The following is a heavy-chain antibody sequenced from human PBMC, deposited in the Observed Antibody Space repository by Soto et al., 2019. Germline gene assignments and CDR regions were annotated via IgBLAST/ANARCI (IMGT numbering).Heavy chain of an antibody. CDR3: ARKGIVVVPAAMVRFDY. CDR1: GFTFSSYW. D-gene: IGHD2-2*01. Sequence: EVQLVESGGGLVQPGGSLRLSCAASGFTFSSYWMSWVRQAPGKGLEWVANIKQDGSEKYNVDSVKGRFTISRDNAKNSLYLQMNSLRAEDTAVYYCARKGIVVVPAAMVRFDYWGQGTLVTVSS. J-gene: IGHJ4*02. V-gene: IGHV3-7*01. CDR2: IKQDGSEK.